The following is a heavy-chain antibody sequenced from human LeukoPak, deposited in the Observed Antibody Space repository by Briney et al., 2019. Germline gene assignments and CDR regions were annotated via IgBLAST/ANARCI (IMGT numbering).Heavy chain of an antibody. Sequence: GESLKISCKGSGYSFTSYWIGWVRQMPGKGLEWMGIIYPGDSDTRYSPSFQGQVTISADKSISTAYLQWSSLKASDTAMYYCASLSSYYYGSSGYFDYWGRGTLVTVSS. V-gene: IGHV5-51*01. D-gene: IGHD3-22*01. J-gene: IGHJ4*02. CDR2: IYPGDSDT. CDR3: ASLSSYYYGSSGYFDY. CDR1: GYSFTSYW.